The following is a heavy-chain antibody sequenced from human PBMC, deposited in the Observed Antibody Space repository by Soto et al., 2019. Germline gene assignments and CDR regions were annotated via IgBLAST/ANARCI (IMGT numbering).Heavy chain of an antibody. V-gene: IGHV4-34*01. D-gene: IGHD6-13*01. CDR3: ARLGYGSSWYSLGMDV. Sequence: SETLSLTCDVYGGSFSGYIWTWIRQTPGRGLQWIGQINHSGSANYNPSLKSRVTISVHTSNSQFSLELSSVTAADTAVYYCARLGYGSSWYSLGMDVWGQGTTVT. CDR1: GGSFSGYI. J-gene: IGHJ6*02. CDR2: INHSGSA.